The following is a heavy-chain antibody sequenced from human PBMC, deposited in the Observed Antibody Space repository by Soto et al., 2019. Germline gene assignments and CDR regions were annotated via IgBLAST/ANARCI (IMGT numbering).Heavy chain of an antibody. D-gene: IGHD4-17*01. Sequence: QVQLQESGPGLVKPSETLSLTCTVSGGSISTDYWNWIRQPPGKGLEWIGYIYYSGNTNYNPSLKSRVSISLDMSKKQFSLKLRSVTAADTAVYYCARSVTSFDLWGQGTLLTVSS. J-gene: IGHJ4*02. V-gene: IGHV4-59*01. CDR1: GGSISTDY. CDR2: IYYSGNT. CDR3: ARSVTSFDL.